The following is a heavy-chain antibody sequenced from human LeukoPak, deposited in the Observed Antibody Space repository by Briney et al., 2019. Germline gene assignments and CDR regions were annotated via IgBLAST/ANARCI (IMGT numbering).Heavy chain of an antibody. CDR2: IRYDGINK. CDR1: GFTFSSYG. CDR3: AKDSLTGTGPYYFDC. D-gene: IGHD3-9*01. J-gene: IGHJ4*02. Sequence: GGSLRLSCATSGFTFSSYGMYWVRQAPGKGLEWLAFIRYDGINKYHADSVKGRFTISRDNSKNTLYLQMNSLRAEDTAVYYCAKDSLTGTGPYYFDCWGQGTLVTVSS. V-gene: IGHV3-30*02.